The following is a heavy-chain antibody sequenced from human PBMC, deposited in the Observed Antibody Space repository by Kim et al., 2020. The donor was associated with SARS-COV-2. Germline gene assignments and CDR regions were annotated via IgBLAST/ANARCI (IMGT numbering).Heavy chain of an antibody. CDR3: ARSGYSGYSLGSYFDY. V-gene: IGHV3-30*04. D-gene: IGHD5-12*01. CDR1: GFTFSSYA. J-gene: IGHJ4*02. Sequence: GGSLRLSCAASGFTFSSYAMHWVRQAPGKGLEWVAVISYDGSNKYYADSVKGRFTISRDNSKNTLYLQMNSLRAEDTAVYYCARSGYSGYSLGSYFDYWGQGTLVTVSS. CDR2: ISYDGSNK.